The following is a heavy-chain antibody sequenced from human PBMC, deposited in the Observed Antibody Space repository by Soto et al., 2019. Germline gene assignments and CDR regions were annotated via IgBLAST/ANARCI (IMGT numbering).Heavy chain of an antibody. CDR1: GYTFTSYY. V-gene: IGHV1-46*03. Sequence: QVQLVQSGAEVKKPGASVKVSCKASGYTFTSYYMHWVRQAPGQGLEWMGIINPSGGSTSYAQKVQGRVTMHRDTSTSTVYMELSSLRSEDTAVYYCARDTGSYYYYYYMDVWGKGTTVTVSS. CDR3: ARDTGSYYYYYYMDV. D-gene: IGHD3-10*01. CDR2: INPSGGST. J-gene: IGHJ6*03.